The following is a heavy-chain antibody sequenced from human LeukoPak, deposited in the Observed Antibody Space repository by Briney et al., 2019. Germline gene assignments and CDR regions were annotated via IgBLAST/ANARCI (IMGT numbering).Heavy chain of an antibody. Sequence: PGGSLRLSCAASGFVFSDYGMHWVRQAPGKGLQWVAFVRCHGSNEYYADSVKGRFTISRDNSKNTLYLQMNSLRAEDTAVYSCAKESDSGYHSEGPKDWGMGTLVTVSS. V-gene: IGHV3-30*02. CDR2: VRCHGSNE. CDR1: GFVFSDYG. J-gene: IGHJ4*02. D-gene: IGHD5-12*01. CDR3: AKESDSGYHSEGPKD.